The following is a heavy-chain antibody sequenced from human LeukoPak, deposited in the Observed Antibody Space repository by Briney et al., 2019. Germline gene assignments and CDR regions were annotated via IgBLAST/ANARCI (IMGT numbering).Heavy chain of an antibody. CDR3: ARVGSTRPFDY. D-gene: IGHD2-2*01. J-gene: IGHJ4*02. V-gene: IGHV1-2*02. Sequence: GASVKVSCKASGYTFTGYYMHWVRQAPGQGLEWMGWINPNSGGTNYVQKFQGRVTMTRDTSISTAYMELSRLRSDDTAVYYCARVGSTRPFDYWGQGTLVTVSS. CDR2: INPNSGGT. CDR1: GYTFTGYY.